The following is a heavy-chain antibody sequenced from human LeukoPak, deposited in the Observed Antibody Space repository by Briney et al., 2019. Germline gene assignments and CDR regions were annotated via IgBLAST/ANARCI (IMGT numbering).Heavy chain of an antibody. Sequence: ASVKVSCKASGYTFTGYYMHWVRQAPGQGLEWMGWINPNSGGINYAQKFQGRVTMTRDTSISTAYMELSRLRSDDTAVYYCASDNKYSTDRLIGYWGQGTLVTVSS. CDR2: INPNSGGI. CDR1: GYTFTGYY. V-gene: IGHV1-2*02. CDR3: ASDNKYSTDRLIGY. J-gene: IGHJ4*02. D-gene: IGHD6-6*01.